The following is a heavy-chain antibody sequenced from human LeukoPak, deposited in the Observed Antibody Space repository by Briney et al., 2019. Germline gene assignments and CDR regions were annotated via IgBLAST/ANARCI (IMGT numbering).Heavy chain of an antibody. J-gene: IGHJ4*02. CDR3: AKDQAVAGHPLGY. D-gene: IGHD6-19*01. V-gene: IGHV3-30*02. CDR2: IRYDGNNK. Sequence: GGSLRLPCAASEFTFSNYDMHWVRQAPGKGLEWVAFIRYDGNNKYYADSVKGRFTISRDNFKNTLYLQMNSLRAEDTAVYYCAKDQAVAGHPLGYWGQGTLVTVSS. CDR1: EFTFSNYD.